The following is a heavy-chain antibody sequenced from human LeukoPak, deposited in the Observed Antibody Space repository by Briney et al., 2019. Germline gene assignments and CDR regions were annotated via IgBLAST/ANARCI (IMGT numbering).Heavy chain of an antibody. CDR2: ISAYDGNT. J-gene: IGHJ4*02. CDR3: ARGGGRYGGNSAFDY. V-gene: IGHV1-18*01. D-gene: IGHD4-23*01. CDR1: GYTFTSYG. Sequence: ASVKVSCKASGYTFTSYGISWVRQAPGQGLEWMGWISAYDGNTNYAQKLQGRVTMTTDTSTSTVYMELSSLRSEDTAVYYCARGGGRYGGNSAFDYWGQGTLVTVSS.